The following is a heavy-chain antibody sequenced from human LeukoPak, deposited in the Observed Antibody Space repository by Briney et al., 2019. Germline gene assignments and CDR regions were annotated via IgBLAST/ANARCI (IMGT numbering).Heavy chain of an antibody. CDR3: ARAVGIVVVVVATLDY. D-gene: IGHD2-15*01. J-gene: IGHJ4*02. V-gene: IGHV1-46*01. Sequence: ASVKVSCKASGYTFTNNYMHWVRQAPGQGLEWMGIINLSGGSTNYAQKFQGRVTMTRDTSTSTVYMELSSLRSEDTAVYYCARAVGIVVVVVATLDYWGQGTLVTVSS. CDR2: INLSGGST. CDR1: GYTFTNNY.